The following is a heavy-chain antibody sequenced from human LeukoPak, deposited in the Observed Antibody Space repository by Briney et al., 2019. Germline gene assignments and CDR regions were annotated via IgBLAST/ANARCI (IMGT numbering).Heavy chain of an antibody. CDR2: ISGSGGST. J-gene: IGHJ6*03. CDR1: GFTFSNDA. V-gene: IGHV3-23*01. D-gene: IGHD3-3*01. Sequence: PWGSLRLSCAASGFTFSNDAMTWVRQAPGKGPEWVSGISGSGGSTYHADSVKGRFTISRENSNNTLYLQMKSLRDEDTAIYYCAKRTLGWLSKGHYMDVWGKGATVTVSS. CDR3: AKRTLGWLSKGHYMDV.